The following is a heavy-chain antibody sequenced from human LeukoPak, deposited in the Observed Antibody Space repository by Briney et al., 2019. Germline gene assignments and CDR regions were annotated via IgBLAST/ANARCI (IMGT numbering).Heavy chain of an antibody. CDR2: VYYTGNA. J-gene: IGHJ3*02. CDR3: ARLRALSGHRGAFDI. Sequence: PSETLSLTCAVSGDSISNHIYYWDWIRQTPGKGLEWIGAVYYTGNAYYNPSLKSRVTISVDTSDNRFSLHLSSVNAAVTAIYYCARLRALSGHRGAFDIWGQGTLVTVSS. CDR1: GDSISNHIYY. D-gene: IGHD5/OR15-5a*01. V-gene: IGHV4-39*01.